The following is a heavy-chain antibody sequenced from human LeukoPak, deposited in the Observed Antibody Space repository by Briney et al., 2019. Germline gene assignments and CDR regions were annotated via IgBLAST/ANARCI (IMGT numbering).Heavy chain of an antibody. J-gene: IGHJ4*02. V-gene: IGHV4-59*01. CDR1: GGSISSYY. CDR3: ARSVGGERSGYPPSY. D-gene: IGHD3-3*01. Sequence: SETLSLTCTVSGGSISSYYWSWIRQPPGKGLEWIGYIYYSGSTNYNPSLKSRVTISVDTSKNQFSLKLSSVTAADTAVYYCARSVGGERSGYPPSYWGQGTLVTVSS. CDR2: IYYSGST.